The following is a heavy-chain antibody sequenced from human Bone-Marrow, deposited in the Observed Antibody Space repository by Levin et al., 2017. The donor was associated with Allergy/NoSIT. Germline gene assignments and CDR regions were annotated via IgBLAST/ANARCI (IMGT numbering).Heavy chain of an antibody. CDR2: ISWDSGTL. J-gene: IGHJ3*02. V-gene: IGHV3-9*01. Sequence: SCAGSGFNFADYAMHWVRQAPGQGLEWVSGISWDSGTLGYADSVKGRFTISRDNGKNSLYLQMNSLRPEDTALYYCAKGPRLGAFDIWGQGTRVTVSS. CDR3: AKGPRLGAFDI. CDR1: GFNFADYA.